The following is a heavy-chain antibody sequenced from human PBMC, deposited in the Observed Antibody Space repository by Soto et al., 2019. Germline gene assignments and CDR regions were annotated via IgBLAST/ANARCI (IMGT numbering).Heavy chain of an antibody. CDR1: GFTFSDYY. J-gene: IGHJ5*02. D-gene: IGHD1-1*01. CDR3: ARGAEMSTLTKWFDP. V-gene: IGHV3-11*01. Sequence: VQLVESGGGLVKPGGSLRLSCAASGFTFSDYYMTWIRQAPGKGLEWLASISRDGNAIFYADSVNGRFTISRDNAKNSLFLQMDDLRAEDTGMFFCARGAEMSTLTKWFDPWGQGTLVIVSS. CDR2: ISRDGNAI.